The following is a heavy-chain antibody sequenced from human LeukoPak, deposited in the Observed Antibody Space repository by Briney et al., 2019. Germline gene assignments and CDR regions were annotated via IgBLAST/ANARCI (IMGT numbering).Heavy chain of an antibody. J-gene: IGHJ4*02. CDR1: GFTFSNSA. CDR2: LSGSGITT. Sequence: GGTLRLSCAASGFTFSNSAMSWVRQAPGKGLEWVSTLSGSGITTYYADSVKGQFTISRDNSKNTLYLQMNSLRAEDTAVYYCASHNSGSYKRGFYWGQGTLVTVSS. CDR3: ASHNSGSYKRGFY. V-gene: IGHV3-23*01. D-gene: IGHD1-26*01.